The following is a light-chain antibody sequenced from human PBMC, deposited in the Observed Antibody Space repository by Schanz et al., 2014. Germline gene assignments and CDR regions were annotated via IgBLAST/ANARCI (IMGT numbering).Light chain of an antibody. CDR2: GAS. J-gene: IGKJ2*01. CDR1: QSVSTID. V-gene: IGKV3-20*01. CDR3: QQYNNWPRT. Sequence: IVLTQSPGTLSLSPGERATLSCRSSQSVSTIDLAWYQQKPGQAPRVLIYGASIRASGIPDRFSGSGSGTDFTLNIIRLEPEDFAVYYCQQYNNWPRTFGQGTKLEIK.